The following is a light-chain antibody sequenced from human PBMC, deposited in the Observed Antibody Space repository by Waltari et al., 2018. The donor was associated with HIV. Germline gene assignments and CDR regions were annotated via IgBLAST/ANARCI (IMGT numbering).Light chain of an antibody. CDR2: EGS. CDR1: SSDVGSYNL. Sequence: QSALTHPASVSGSPGQSITISCTGNSSDVGSYNLASWYQQHPGKAPKLMIYEGSKRPSGVSNRFSGAKSGNTASLTIAGLQAEDEADYYCCSYAGSSTLEVFGGGTKLTVL. CDR3: CSYAGSSTLEV. V-gene: IGLV2-23*01. J-gene: IGLJ2*01.